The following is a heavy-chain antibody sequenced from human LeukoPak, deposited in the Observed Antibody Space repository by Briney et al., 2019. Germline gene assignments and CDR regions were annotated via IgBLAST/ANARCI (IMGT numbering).Heavy chain of an antibody. D-gene: IGHD3-16*01. Sequence: GGSLRLSCAASRFTFSSYEMNWVRQAPGKGLEWVSYITSRSSTIHYADSVKGRFTISRDNAKNSLYLQMNSLRDEDTAVYYCARVRENYVWGSFPFDYWGQGTLVTVSS. CDR2: ITSRSSTI. CDR3: ARVRENYVWGSFPFDY. V-gene: IGHV3-48*02. J-gene: IGHJ4*02. CDR1: RFTFSSYE.